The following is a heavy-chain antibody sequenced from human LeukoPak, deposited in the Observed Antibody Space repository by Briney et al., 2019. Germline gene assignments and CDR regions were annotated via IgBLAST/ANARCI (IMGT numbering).Heavy chain of an antibody. CDR1: GGSISSYY. J-gene: IGHJ4*02. Sequence: SETLSLTCTVSGGSISSYYWSWIRQPPGKGLGWIGYIYYSGSTSYNPSLKSRVTMSVDTSKNQFSLKLSSVTAADTAVYYCARDTPYSYLDYWGQGTLVTVSS. CDR2: IYYSGST. D-gene: IGHD5-18*01. CDR3: ARDTPYSYLDY. V-gene: IGHV4-59*01.